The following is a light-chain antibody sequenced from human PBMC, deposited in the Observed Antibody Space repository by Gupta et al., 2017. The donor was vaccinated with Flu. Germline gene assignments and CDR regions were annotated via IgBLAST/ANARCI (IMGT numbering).Light chain of an antibody. J-gene: IGKJ2*01. V-gene: IGKV1-39*01. CDR3: QQSYSAPFT. CDR2: TSS. Sequence: PSSLSASVGDRVTITCRASQSIDRHLNWYQQTPGKAPNLLMYTSSTWQSGVPSRFSGSGSGTDFTLTISSLQPEDLGTYYCQQSYSAPFTFGLGTKLEIK. CDR1: QSIDRH.